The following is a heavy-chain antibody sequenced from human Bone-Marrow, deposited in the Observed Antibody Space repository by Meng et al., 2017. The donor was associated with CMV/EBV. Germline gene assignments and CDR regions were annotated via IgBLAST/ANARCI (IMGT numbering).Heavy chain of an antibody. CDR1: GGSFSSYA. Sequence: SVKVFCKASGGSFSSYAISWARQAPGQGLEWMGGIIPILGIANYAKKFQGRVTITADKSTRTAYMELSSLRSEDTAVYYCAYLRATGYSSSWPYYYYYYGMDVWGQGTTVTVSS. J-gene: IGHJ6*02. D-gene: IGHD6-13*01. V-gene: IGHV1-69*10. CDR2: IIPILGIA. CDR3: AYLRATGYSSSWPYYYYYYGMDV.